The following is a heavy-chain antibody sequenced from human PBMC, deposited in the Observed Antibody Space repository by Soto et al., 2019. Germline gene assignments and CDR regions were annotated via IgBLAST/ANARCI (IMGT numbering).Heavy chain of an antibody. CDR3: AKGLYCSGGSCYSYYYGMDV. V-gene: IGHV3-30*18. CDR1: GFTFSSYG. J-gene: IGHJ6*02. D-gene: IGHD2-15*01. CDR2: ISYDGSNK. Sequence: PGGSLRLSCAASGFTFSSYGMHWVRQAPGKGLEWVAVISYDGSNKYYADSVKGRFTISRDNSKNTLYLQMNSLRAEDTAVYYCAKGLYCSGGSCYSYYYGMDVWGQGTTVTVSS.